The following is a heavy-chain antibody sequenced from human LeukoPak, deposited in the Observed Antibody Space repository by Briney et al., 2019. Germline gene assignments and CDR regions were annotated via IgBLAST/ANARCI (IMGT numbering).Heavy chain of an antibody. Sequence: GESLKISCKGSGYRFNAYWIAWVRQMPGKGLEWMGIIYPDDSDTRYSPSFQGQVTISADKSVRTAYLQWSSLKASDTAMFYCARPNITSYYDSRGYDAFDVWGQGTMVTVSS. CDR1: GYRFNAYW. V-gene: IGHV5-51*01. CDR2: IYPDDSDT. D-gene: IGHD3-22*01. CDR3: ARPNITSYYDSRGYDAFDV. J-gene: IGHJ3*01.